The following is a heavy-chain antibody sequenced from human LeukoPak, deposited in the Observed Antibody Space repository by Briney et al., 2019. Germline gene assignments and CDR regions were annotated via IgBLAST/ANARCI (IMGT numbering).Heavy chain of an antibody. CDR3: ARDVGDYGGNWRLDY. D-gene: IGHD4-17*01. J-gene: IGHJ4*02. V-gene: IGHV4-61*08. CDR1: GGSISSGGYS. Sequence: SETLSLTCAVSGGSISSGGYSWSWIRQPPGKGLEWIGRIYPSGNTNYNPSLKSRVTMSVDTSKNQFSLKLSSVTAADTAVYYCARDVGDYGGNWRLDYWGQGTLVTVSS. CDR2: IYPSGNT.